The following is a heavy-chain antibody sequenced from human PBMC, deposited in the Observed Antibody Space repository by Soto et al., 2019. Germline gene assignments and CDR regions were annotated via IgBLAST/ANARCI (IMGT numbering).Heavy chain of an antibody. V-gene: IGHV4-31*03. J-gene: IGHJ5*02. CDR1: GGSISSGGYY. Sequence: SETLSLTCTVSGGSISSGGYYWSFIRQHPGKGLEWIGYIYYSGSTYYNPSLKSRVTISVDTSKNQFSLRLSSVTAADTAVYYCARGMEAVIRITMIDSGDWFDPWGQGTLVTVSS. D-gene: IGHD3-22*01. CDR2: IYYSGST. CDR3: ARGMEAVIRITMIDSGDWFDP.